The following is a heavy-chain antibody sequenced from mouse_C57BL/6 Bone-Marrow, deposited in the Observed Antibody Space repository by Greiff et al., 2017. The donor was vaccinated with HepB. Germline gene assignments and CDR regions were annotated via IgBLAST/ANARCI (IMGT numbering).Heavy chain of an antibody. V-gene: IGHV1-69*01. J-gene: IGHJ3*01. CDR3: ARSTMVTTRAWFAY. D-gene: IGHD2-2*01. CDR2: IDPSDSYT. Sequence: VQLQQSGAELVMPGASVKLSCKASGYTFTSYWMHWVKQRPGQGLEWIGEIDPSDSYTNYNQKFKGKSTLTVDKSSSTAYMQLSSLTSEDSAVYYCARSTMVTTRAWFAYWGQGTLVTVSA. CDR1: GYTFTSYW.